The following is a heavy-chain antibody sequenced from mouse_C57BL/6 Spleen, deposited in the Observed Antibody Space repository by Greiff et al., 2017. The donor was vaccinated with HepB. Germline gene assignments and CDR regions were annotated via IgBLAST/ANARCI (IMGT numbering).Heavy chain of an antibody. Sequence: VQLQQSGAELARPGASVKLSCKASGYTFTSYGISWVKQRTGQGLEWIGEIYPRSGNTYYNEKFKGKATLTADKSSSTAYMELRSLTSEDSAVYFCARRVYYDYDGFAYWGQRTLVTVSA. J-gene: IGHJ3*01. D-gene: IGHD2-4*01. CDR3: ARRVYYDYDGFAY. V-gene: IGHV1-81*01. CDR1: GYTFTSYG. CDR2: IYPRSGNT.